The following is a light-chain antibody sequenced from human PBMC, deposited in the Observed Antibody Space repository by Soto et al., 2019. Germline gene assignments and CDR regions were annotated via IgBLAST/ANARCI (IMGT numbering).Light chain of an antibody. Sequence: QPVLTQSPSASASLGASVKLTCTLSSGHSSYAIAWNQQQQEKGHRYLMKLNSDGSHSKGDGIPDRFSGSSSGAEHYLPISSLQSEDEADYYCQTWGTGIHYVFGAGTKLTVL. CDR2: LNSDGSH. V-gene: IGLV4-69*01. J-gene: IGLJ1*01. CDR3: QTWGTGIHYV. CDR1: SGHSSYA.